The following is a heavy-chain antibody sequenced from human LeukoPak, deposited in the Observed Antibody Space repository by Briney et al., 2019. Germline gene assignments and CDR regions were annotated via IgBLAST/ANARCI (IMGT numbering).Heavy chain of an antibody. Sequence: ASVKVSCKASGYTFTGYYMHWVRQAPGQGLEWMGIINPSGGSTSYAQKFQGRVTMTRDTSTSTVYMELSSLRSEDTAVYYCARENTYYYDSSGYYYQGRGAYFDYWGQGTLVTVSS. V-gene: IGHV1-46*01. D-gene: IGHD3-22*01. CDR1: GYTFTGYY. CDR2: INPSGGST. CDR3: ARENTYYYDSSGYYYQGRGAYFDY. J-gene: IGHJ4*02.